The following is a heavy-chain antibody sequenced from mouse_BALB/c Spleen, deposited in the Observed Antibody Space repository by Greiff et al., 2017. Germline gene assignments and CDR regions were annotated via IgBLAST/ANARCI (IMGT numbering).Heavy chain of an antibody. Sequence: QVHVKQPGAELVRPGASVKLSCKASGYTFTSYWINWVKQRPGQGLEWIGNIYPSDSYTNYNQKFKDKATLTVDKSSSTAYMQLSSPTSEDSAVYYCTRGGNLMDYWGQGTSVTVSS. CDR2: IYPSDSYT. J-gene: IGHJ4*01. D-gene: IGHD2-1*01. V-gene: IGHV1-69*02. CDR1: GYTFTSYW. CDR3: TRGGNLMDY.